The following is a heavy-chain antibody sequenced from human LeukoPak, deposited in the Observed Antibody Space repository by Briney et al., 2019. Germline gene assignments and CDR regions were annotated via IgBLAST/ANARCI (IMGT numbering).Heavy chain of an antibody. V-gene: IGHV1-69*05. D-gene: IGHD7-27*01. CDR2: IIPIFGTA. J-gene: IGHJ4*02. CDR3: AREGLTGDALGSFDY. CDR1: GGTFSSYA. Sequence: GASAKVSCKASGGTFSSYAISWVRQAPGQGLEWMGGIIPIFGTANYAQKFQGRVTITTDESTSTAYMELSSLRSEDTAVYYCAREGLTGDALGSFDYWGQGTLVTVSS.